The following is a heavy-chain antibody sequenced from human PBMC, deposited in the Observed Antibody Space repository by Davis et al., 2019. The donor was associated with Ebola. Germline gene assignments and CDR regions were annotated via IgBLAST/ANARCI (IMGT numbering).Heavy chain of an antibody. Sequence: ASVPVSCKASGYTFSVYSIYWVRQAPAQGLEWMGRINGGNGETKYSQKLQGRVIMTRSTTTNMVYMELTSLRPEDTAVYYCARASGGLGKYGGSVGPWGQGTLVTVSS. V-gene: IGHV1-3*01. CDR1: GYTFSVYS. CDR3: ARASGGLGKYGGSVGP. D-gene: IGHD3-16*01. CDR2: INGGNGET. J-gene: IGHJ5*02.